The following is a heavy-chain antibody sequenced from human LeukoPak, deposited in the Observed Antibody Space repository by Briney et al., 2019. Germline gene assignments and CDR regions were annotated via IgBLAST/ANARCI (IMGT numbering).Heavy chain of an antibody. CDR2: IKQDGSEE. CDR3: VRDKVGFDY. J-gene: IGHJ4*02. CDR1: GFTFSSSW. Sequence: GGSLRLSCAASGFTFSSSWMSWVRQAPGKGLEWVANIKQDGSEEYYVDSVKGRFTISRDNAKNSLYLQMNSLRAEDTAVYYCVRDKVGFDYWGQGTLVTVSS. V-gene: IGHV3-7*03.